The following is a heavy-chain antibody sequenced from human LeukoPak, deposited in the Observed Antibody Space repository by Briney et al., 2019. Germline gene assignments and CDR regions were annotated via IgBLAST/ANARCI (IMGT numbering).Heavy chain of an antibody. CDR2: ISAYNGNT. V-gene: IGHV1-18*01. CDR1: GYTFTSYG. J-gene: IGHJ5*02. Sequence: GGSVKVSCKASGYTFTSYGISWVRQAPGQGLEWMGWISAYNGNTNYAQKLQGRVTMTTDTSTSTAYMELRSLRSEDTAVYYCARGRPSGGGLWLGELFWFDPWGQGTLVTVSS. CDR3: ARGRPSGGGLWLGELFWFDP. D-gene: IGHD3-10*01.